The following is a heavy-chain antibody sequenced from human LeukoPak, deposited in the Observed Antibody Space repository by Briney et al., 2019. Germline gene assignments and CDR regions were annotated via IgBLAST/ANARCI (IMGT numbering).Heavy chain of an antibody. V-gene: IGHV3-74*01. Sequence: GGSLRLSCAASGFTFSSHWMHWVRQVPGKGLVWVGRIISDGTGSNHADFIEGRFTISRDNAKNILYLQMNSLRVEDTGVYYCATGESAPRNDYWGQGTLVTVSS. CDR2: IISDGTGS. J-gene: IGHJ4*02. D-gene: IGHD6-25*01. CDR1: GFTFSSHW. CDR3: ATGESAPRNDY.